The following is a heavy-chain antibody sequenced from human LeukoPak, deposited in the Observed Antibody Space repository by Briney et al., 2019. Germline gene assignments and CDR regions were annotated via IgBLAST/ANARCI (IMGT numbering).Heavy chain of an antibody. V-gene: IGHV4-34*01. Sequence: SEALSLTCAVYGGSFSGYYWSWNRQPPGKGLEWIGEINHSGSTNYNPSLKSRVTISVDTSKNQFSLKLSSVTAADTAVYYCARGGCSSTSCFLNWFDPWGQGTLVTVSS. J-gene: IGHJ5*02. D-gene: IGHD2-2*01. CDR3: ARGGCSSTSCFLNWFDP. CDR1: GGSFSGYY. CDR2: INHSGST.